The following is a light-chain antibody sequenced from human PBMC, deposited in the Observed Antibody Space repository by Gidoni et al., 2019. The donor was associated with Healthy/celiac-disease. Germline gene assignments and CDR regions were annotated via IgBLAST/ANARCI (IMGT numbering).Light chain of an antibody. CDR3: QQRYSTLT. CDR1: QSISSY. CDR2: DAS. V-gene: IGKV1-39*01. J-gene: IGKJ4*01. Sequence: IQMTQSPSSLSASVGDRVTITCRASQSISSYLNWFQQKPGKAPKLLINDASSLQSGDPSRFSDSGSGTDFTRTISSMQPEEFATYYCQQRYSTLTFGGGTKVEIK.